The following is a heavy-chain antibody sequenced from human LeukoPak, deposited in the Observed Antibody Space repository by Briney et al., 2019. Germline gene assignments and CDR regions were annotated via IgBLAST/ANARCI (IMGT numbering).Heavy chain of an antibody. Sequence: GGSLRLSCAASGFTFSSYAMHWVRQAPGKGLEWVAVISYDGSNKYYADSVKGRFTISRDNSKNTLYLQMNSLRAEDTAVYYCARANYCSSTSCYLYFYYYYYMDVWGKGTTVTVSS. CDR2: ISYDGSNK. CDR3: ARANYCSSTSCYLYFYYYYYMDV. CDR1: GFTFSSYA. D-gene: IGHD2-2*01. J-gene: IGHJ6*03. V-gene: IGHV3-30-3*01.